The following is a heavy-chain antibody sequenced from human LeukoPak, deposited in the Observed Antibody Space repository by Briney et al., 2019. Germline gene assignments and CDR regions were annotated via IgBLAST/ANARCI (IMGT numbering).Heavy chain of an antibody. CDR2: ISSSSSTI. D-gene: IGHD6-13*01. CDR1: GFTFSSYS. CDR3: AGGYSSSWYYYYYYGMDV. Sequence: RTGGSLRLSCAASGFTFSSYSMNWVRQPPGKGLEWVSYISSSSSTIYYADSVKGRFTISRDNAKNSLYLQMNSLRAEDTAVYYCAGGYSSSWYYYYYYGMDVWGQGTTVTVSS. V-gene: IGHV3-48*01. J-gene: IGHJ6*02.